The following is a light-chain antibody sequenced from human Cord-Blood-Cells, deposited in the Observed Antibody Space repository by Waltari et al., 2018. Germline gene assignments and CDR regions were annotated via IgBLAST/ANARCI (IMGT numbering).Light chain of an antibody. V-gene: IGKV1-5*01. CDR1: QRISSW. J-gene: IGKJ1*01. Sequence: IQMTPSPSTLSASVGDRVTITCRASQRISSWLAWYQQKPGKAPKLLIYDASSLESGVPSRFSGSGSVTEFTLTISSLQPDDFATYYCQQYNSYSPWTFGQGTKVEIK. CDR3: QQYNSYSPWT. CDR2: DAS.